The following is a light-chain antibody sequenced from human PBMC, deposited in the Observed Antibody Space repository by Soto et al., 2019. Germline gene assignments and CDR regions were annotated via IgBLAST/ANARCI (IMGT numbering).Light chain of an antibody. J-gene: IGKJ2*01. CDR2: DAY. CDR3: QQSYSTPRT. V-gene: IGKV1-39*01. Sequence: LMTQSPYSLSASVGDRVTLTCRASQTVSSYVAWYQQKPGKAPKLLIYDAYSLPSGVPARFSGSGSETDYTLTISSLHPEDLATYYCQQSYSTPRTFGPGTKLEIK. CDR1: QTVSSY.